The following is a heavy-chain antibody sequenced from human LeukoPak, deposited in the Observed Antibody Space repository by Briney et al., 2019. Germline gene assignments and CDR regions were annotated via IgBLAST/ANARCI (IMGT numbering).Heavy chain of an antibody. CDR2: IYYSGST. J-gene: IGHJ4*02. CDR1: GGSISSGGYY. D-gene: IGHD3-22*01. CDR3: ARALPENYYDSSGYSFDY. V-gene: IGHV4-31*03. Sequence: SQTLSLTCTVSGGSISSGGYYWSWIRQRPGTGLEWIGYIYYSGSTYYNPSLKSRVTISVDTSKNQFALKLSSVTAADTAVYYCARALPENYYDSSGYSFDYWGQGTLVTVSS.